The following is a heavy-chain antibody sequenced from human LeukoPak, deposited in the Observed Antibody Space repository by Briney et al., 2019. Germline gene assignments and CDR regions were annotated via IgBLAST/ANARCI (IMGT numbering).Heavy chain of an antibody. V-gene: IGHV3-23*01. CDR1: GFTFSTYA. D-gene: IGHD3-9*01. CDR3: ASHEWGLTGYYDY. J-gene: IGHJ4*02. Sequence: GGSLRLSCAASGFTFSTYAMSWVRQAPGKGLEWVSAISANGATTFYTDSVRGRFTMSKDNSKNTLYLQMNSLRAEDTAVYYCASHEWGLTGYYDYWGQGTLVTVSS. CDR2: ISANGATT.